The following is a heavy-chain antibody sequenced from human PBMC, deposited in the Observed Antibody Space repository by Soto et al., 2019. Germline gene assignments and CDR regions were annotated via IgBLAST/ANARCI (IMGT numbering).Heavy chain of an antibody. D-gene: IGHD3-10*01. V-gene: IGHV3-30*18. CDR2: ISDDGSNK. J-gene: IGHJ6*02. CDR3: AKQGQSGYYYYGMDV. CDR1: GFTFSSYG. Sequence: QVQLVESGGGVVQPGRSLRLSCAASGFTFSSYGMHWVRQAPGKGLEWVAVISDDGSNKYYADSVKGRFTISRDNSKNTLYLQMNSLRAEDTAVYYCAKQGQSGYYYYGMDVWGQGTTVTVSS.